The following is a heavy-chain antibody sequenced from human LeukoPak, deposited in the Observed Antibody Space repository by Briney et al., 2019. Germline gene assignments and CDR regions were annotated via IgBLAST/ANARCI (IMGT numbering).Heavy chain of an antibody. CDR3: ARGAQLEWSPAGYSSSWYLSY. V-gene: IGHV1-18*01. D-gene: IGHD6-13*01. Sequence: ASVKVSCKASGYTFTSYGISWVRQATGQGLEWMGWISAYNGNTNYAQNLQGRVTMTTDTSTSTAYMELRSLRSDDTAVYYCARGAQLEWSPAGYSSSWYLSYWGQGTLVTVSS. J-gene: IGHJ4*02. CDR1: GYTFTSYG. CDR2: ISAYNGNT.